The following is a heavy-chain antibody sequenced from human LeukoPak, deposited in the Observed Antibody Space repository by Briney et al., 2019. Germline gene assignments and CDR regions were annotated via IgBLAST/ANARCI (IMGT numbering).Heavy chain of an antibody. CDR3: ARGGNIVVVPATFTHDY. D-gene: IGHD2-2*01. V-gene: IGHV1-2*02. CDR2: INPNRGGT. J-gene: IGHJ4*02. Sequence: GASVKVSCKASGYTFKGYYMHWVRQAPGQGLAWMGWINPNRGGTNYAQKFQGRVTMTRDTSISTAYMELSRLKSDDTAVYYCARGGNIVVVPATFTHDYWGQGTLVTVSS. CDR1: GYTFKGYY.